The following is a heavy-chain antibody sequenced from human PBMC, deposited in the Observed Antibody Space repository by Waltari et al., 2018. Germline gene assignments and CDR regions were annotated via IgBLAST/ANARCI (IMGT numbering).Heavy chain of an antibody. V-gene: IGHV2-70*04. CDR3: ARASNYYDSSGYDTFDI. CDR2: IDWDDDK. Sequence: QVTLKESGPALVKPTQTLTLTCAFSGFSLSTSGMRVSWIRQPPGKALEWLARIDWDDDKFYSTSLKTRLTISKDTSKNQVVLTMTNMDPVDTATYYCARASNYYDSSGYDTFDIWGQGTMVTISS. CDR1: GFSLSTSGMR. J-gene: IGHJ3*02. D-gene: IGHD3-22*01.